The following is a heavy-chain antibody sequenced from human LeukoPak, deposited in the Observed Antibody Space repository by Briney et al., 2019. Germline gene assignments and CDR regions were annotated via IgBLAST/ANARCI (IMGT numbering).Heavy chain of an antibody. V-gene: IGHV3-48*02. D-gene: IGHD4-23*01. CDR3: ARVTTGKGGNADY. CDR2: ITSSSSTI. Sequence: GGSLRLSCAASGFTFSSYAMSWVRQAPGKGLEWVSYITSSSSTIYYADSVKGRFTISRDNAKNSLYLQMNSLRDEDTAVYYCARVTTGKGGNADYWGQGTLVTVSS. J-gene: IGHJ4*02. CDR1: GFTFSSYA.